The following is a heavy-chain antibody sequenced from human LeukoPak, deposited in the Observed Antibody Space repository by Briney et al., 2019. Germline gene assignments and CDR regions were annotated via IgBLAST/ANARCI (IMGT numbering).Heavy chain of an antibody. CDR2: ISHDGSNK. D-gene: IGHD6-19*01. CDR3: ATSSGWFGPNWFDP. CDR1: GFTFSSYA. Sequence: PGGSLRLSCAASGFTFSSYAMHWVRQAPGKGLEWVAVISHDGSNKYYADSVKGRFTISRDNSKNTLYLQMNSLRAEDTAVYYCATSSGWFGPNWFDPWGQGTLVTVSS. J-gene: IGHJ5*02. V-gene: IGHV3-30-3*01.